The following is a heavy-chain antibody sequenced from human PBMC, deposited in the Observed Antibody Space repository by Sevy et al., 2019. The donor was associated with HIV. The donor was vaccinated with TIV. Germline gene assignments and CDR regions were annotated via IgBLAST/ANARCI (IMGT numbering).Heavy chain of an antibody. Sequence: ASVKVSCQTSGYIFNTYGIAWVRQAPGQELEWMGWISTYNGETDFAPRFQDRVTLTTDTSTSTAYMELTNLRTDDTAMDYCARDPNIQRHPEDYSWLEPWGQGTLVTVSS. CDR2: ISTYNGET. J-gene: IGHJ5*02. CDR1: GYIFNTYG. CDR3: ARDPNIQRHPEDYSWLEP. V-gene: IGHV1-18*01. D-gene: IGHD6-25*01.